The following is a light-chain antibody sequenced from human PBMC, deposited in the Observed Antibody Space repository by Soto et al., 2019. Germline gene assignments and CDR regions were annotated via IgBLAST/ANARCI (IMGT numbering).Light chain of an antibody. V-gene: IGKV1-9*01. CDR2: SAS. J-gene: IGKJ4*01. CDR3: QQLNNYPLT. CDR1: QDIGHF. Sequence: DIQLTQSPSFVSASVGDRVTITCRASQDIGHFLAWYQQKPGKAPKLLIYSASTLQSGVPSRFSGSGSAAEFSLTISSLQPEDFAAYFCQQLNNYPLTFGGGTKVEI.